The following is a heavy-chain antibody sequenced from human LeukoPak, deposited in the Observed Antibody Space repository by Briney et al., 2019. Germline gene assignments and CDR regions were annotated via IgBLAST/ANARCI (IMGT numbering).Heavy chain of an antibody. CDR1: GYTFTSYD. CDR2: MNPNSGNT. V-gene: IGHV1-8*03. D-gene: IGHD2-21*02. Sequence: VASVMVSCKASGYTFTSYDINWVRQATGQGLEWMGWMNPNSGNTGYAQKFQGRVTITRNTSISTAYMELSSLRSEDTAVYYCARGRKVTATKYYYYMDVWGKGTTVTVSS. J-gene: IGHJ6*03. CDR3: ARGRKVTATKYYYYMDV.